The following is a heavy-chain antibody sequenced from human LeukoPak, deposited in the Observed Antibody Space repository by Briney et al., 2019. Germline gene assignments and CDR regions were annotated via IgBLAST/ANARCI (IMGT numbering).Heavy chain of an antibody. V-gene: IGHV3-23*01. CDR1: GFTFSSYA. CDR2: ISSSGGST. Sequence: GGSLRLSCAASGFTFSSYAMSWVRQAPGKGLEWVSAISSSGGSTYYADSVKGRFTISRDNSKNTLYLQMNSLRAEDTAVYYCARGLYDGWFDPWGQGTLVTVSS. D-gene: IGHD5/OR15-5a*01. CDR3: ARGLYDGWFDP. J-gene: IGHJ5*02.